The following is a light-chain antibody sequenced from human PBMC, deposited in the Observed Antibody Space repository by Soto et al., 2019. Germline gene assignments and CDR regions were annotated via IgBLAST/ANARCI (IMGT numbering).Light chain of an antibody. CDR1: QSVSSF. CDR2: DAS. CDR3: QQRSSWPRT. J-gene: IGKJ1*01. V-gene: IGKV3-11*01. Sequence: EIVLTQSPATLSLSPGERATLSCRASQSVSSFLAWYQQKPGQAPRLLIYDASNRATGIPARFSGSGSGTDFTLTISSLEPEDFELYYCQQRSSWPRTFGKGTKVDIX.